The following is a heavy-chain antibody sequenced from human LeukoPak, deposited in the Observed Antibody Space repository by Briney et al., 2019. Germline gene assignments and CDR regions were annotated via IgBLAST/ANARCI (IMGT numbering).Heavy chain of an antibody. V-gene: IGHV3-74*01. Sequence: PGGSLRLSCAASGFTFSDYWMHWVRQVPGKGLVWVSRINSDGRNTPYADSMKGRFTISRDNAKNTLYLQMNSLRADDTAVYYCARGNSTGWPDYFDYWGQGTLVTVSS. J-gene: IGHJ4*02. CDR2: INSDGRNT. D-gene: IGHD2-8*02. CDR1: GFTFSDYW. CDR3: ARGNSTGWPDYFDY.